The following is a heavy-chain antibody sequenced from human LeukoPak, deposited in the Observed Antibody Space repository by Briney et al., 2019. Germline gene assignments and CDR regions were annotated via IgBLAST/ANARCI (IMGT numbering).Heavy chain of an antibody. CDR2: ISYDGSNK. D-gene: IGHD3-22*01. CDR1: GFTFSSYA. CDR3: ARDPRYYYDSSGYLDY. J-gene: IGHJ4*02. V-gene: IGHV3-30-3*01. Sequence: GGSLRLSCAASGFTFSSYAMHWVRQAPGKGLEWVAVISYDGSNKYYADSVKGRFTISRDNSKNTLYLQMNSLRAEDTAVYYCARDPRYYYDSSGYLDYWGQGTLVTVSS.